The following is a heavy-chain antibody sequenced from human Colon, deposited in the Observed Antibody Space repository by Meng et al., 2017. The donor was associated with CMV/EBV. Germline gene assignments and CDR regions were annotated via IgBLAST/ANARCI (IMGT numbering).Heavy chain of an antibody. D-gene: IGHD3-22*01. CDR2: INHSGST. V-gene: IGHV4-34*01. J-gene: IGHJ4*02. CDR1: GGSFSGHY. Sequence: SETLSLTCAVYGGSFSGHYWSWIRQPPGKGLEWIGEINHSGSTNYNPSLKSRVTITVDTSKNQFSLRLSSVTAADTAVYYCARGTPVSYYYDSSGPPSLGYWGQGTLVTVSS. CDR3: ARGTPVSYYYDSSGPPSLGY.